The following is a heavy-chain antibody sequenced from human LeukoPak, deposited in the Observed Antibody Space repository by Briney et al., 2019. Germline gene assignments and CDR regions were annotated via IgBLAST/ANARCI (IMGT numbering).Heavy chain of an antibody. CDR2: INLSGGA. Sequence: SETLSLTCAVYGGSFSGYYWTWIRQPSGKGLEWIGEINLSGGAYYNPSLKSRVTISIDTSKNQFSLKMRSVTAADTAVYYCASGVGYLFPTNWGQGTLVTVSS. V-gene: IGHV4-34*01. CDR3: ASGVGYLFPTN. J-gene: IGHJ4*02. D-gene: IGHD5-18*01. CDR1: GGSFSGYY.